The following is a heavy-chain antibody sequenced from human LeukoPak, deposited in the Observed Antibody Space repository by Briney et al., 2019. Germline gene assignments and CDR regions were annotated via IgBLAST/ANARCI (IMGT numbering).Heavy chain of an antibody. V-gene: IGHV4-39*01. CDR3: ARRLHYFDY. CDR2: IRYSGTT. Sequence: SETLSLTCTVSGGSISSTYVHWDWIRQPPGKGLEWLGSIRYSGTTYYNPSLKGRVTIFVDTSNNQFSLRLRSVTAADTAVYYCARRLHYFDYWGQGSLVTVSS. CDR1: GGSISSTYVH. J-gene: IGHJ4*02. D-gene: IGHD2-21*02.